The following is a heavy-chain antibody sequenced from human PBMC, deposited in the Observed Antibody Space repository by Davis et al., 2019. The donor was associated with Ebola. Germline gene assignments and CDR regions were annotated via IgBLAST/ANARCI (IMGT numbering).Heavy chain of an antibody. CDR1: GYTFTSYA. CDR3: ARGYCSGGSCLNYFDY. Sequence: ASVKVSCKASGYTFTSYAMHWVRHAPGQRLEWMGWINAGNGNTKYSQKFQGRVTITRDTSASTAYMELSSLRAEDTAVYYCARGYCSGGSCLNYFDYWGQGTLVTGSS. V-gene: IGHV1-3*01. J-gene: IGHJ4*02. D-gene: IGHD2-15*01. CDR2: INAGNGNT.